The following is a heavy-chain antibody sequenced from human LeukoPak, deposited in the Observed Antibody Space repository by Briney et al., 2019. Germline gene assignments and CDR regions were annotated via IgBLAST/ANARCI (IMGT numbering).Heavy chain of an antibody. CDR3: ARYPSSGWYNFDY. CDR2: INPNSGGT. CDR1: GYTFTGYY. D-gene: IGHD6-19*01. J-gene: IGHJ4*02. V-gene: IGHV1-2*02. Sequence: GASVKVSCKASGYTFTGYYMHWVRQAPGQGLEWMGWINPNSGGTNYAQKFQGRVTMTRDTSISTAYMELGRLRSDDTAVYYCARYPSSGWYNFDYWGQGTLVTVSS.